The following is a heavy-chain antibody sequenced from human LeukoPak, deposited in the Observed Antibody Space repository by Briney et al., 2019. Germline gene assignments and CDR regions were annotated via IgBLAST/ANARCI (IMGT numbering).Heavy chain of an antibody. V-gene: IGHV4-34*01. CDR1: GGSFSGYY. D-gene: IGHD1-26*01. CDR3: ARGRVGATTCDYFDY. Sequence: PSETLSLTCAVYGGSFSGYYWSWIRQPPGKGLEWIGEINHSGSTNYNPSLKSRVTISVDTSKNQFSLKLSSVTAADTAVYYCARGRVGATTCDYFDYWGQGTLVTVSS. CDR2: INHSGST. J-gene: IGHJ4*02.